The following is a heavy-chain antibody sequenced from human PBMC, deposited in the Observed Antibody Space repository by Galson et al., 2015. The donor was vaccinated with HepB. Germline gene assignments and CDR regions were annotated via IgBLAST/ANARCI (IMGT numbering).Heavy chain of an antibody. CDR2: LYWNDDK. D-gene: IGHD2-15*01. V-gene: IGHV2-5*01. CDR3: AHKTLSLGSGSWFDP. J-gene: IGHJ5*02. Sequence: PALVKPTQTLTLTCTFSGFSLITAGVGVGWIRQPPGKALEYLALLYWNDDKRYNPSLRSRLTITKGTSKNQVVLTMTNMDPVDTATYYCAHKTLSLGSGSWFDPWGQGTLVTVPS. CDR1: GFSLITAGVG.